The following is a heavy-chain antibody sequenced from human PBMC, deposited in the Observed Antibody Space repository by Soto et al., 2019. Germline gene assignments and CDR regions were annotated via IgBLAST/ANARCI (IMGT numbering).Heavy chain of an antibody. CDR3: AKGGQLRYFDWLFAYFDY. Sequence: GGSLRLSCAASGFTFSSYAMSWVRQAPGKGLEWVSAISGSGGSIYYADSVKGRFTISRDNSKNTLYLQMNSLRAEDTAVYYCAKGGQLRYFDWLFAYFDYWGQGTLVTVSS. V-gene: IGHV3-23*01. J-gene: IGHJ4*02. D-gene: IGHD3-9*01. CDR2: ISGSGGSI. CDR1: GFTFSSYA.